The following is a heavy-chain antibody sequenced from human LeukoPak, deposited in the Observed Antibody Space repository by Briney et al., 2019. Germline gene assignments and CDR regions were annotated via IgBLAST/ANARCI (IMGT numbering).Heavy chain of an antibody. CDR2: TYYRSKWYN. CDR1: GDSVSTNSAA. Sequence: SQTLSLTCAISGDSVSTNSAAWNWIRQSPSRGLEWLGRTYYRSKWYNEYAESVRSRITIDADTSKNQFSVHLNSVTPEDTAVYYCARELWGFDYWGQGTLVTVSS. V-gene: IGHV6-1*01. CDR3: ARELWGFDY. J-gene: IGHJ4*02. D-gene: IGHD7-27*01.